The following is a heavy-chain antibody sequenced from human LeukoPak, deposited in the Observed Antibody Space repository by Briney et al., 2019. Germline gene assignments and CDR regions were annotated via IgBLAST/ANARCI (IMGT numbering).Heavy chain of an antibody. D-gene: IGHD1-20*01. V-gene: IGHV3-21*01. Sequence: PGGSLRLSCAASGFTFSSYSMNWVRQAPGKGLEWVSSISSSSSYIYYADSVKGRFTISRDNAKNSLYLQMNSLRAEDTAVYYCARVGYNWNSTAVYNWLDPWGQGTLVTVSS. CDR1: GFTFSSYS. CDR3: ARVGYNWNSTAVYNWLDP. CDR2: ISSSSSYI. J-gene: IGHJ5*02.